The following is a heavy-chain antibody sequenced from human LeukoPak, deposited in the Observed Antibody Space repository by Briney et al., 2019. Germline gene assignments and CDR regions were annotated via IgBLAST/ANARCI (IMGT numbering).Heavy chain of an antibody. CDR1: GGSISSGSYY. Sequence: SSQTLSLTCTVSGGSISSGSYYWSWIRQHPGKGLEWIGYIYYSGSTYYNPSLKSRVTISVDTSKNQFSLKLSSVTAADTAVYYCARAQAAAGNSLDHWGQGTLVTVSS. CDR2: IYYSGST. V-gene: IGHV4-31*03. CDR3: ARAQAAAGNSLDH. J-gene: IGHJ4*02. D-gene: IGHD6-13*01.